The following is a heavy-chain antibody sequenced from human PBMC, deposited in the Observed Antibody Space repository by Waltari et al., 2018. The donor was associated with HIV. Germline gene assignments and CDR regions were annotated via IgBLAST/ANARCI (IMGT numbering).Heavy chain of an antibody. CDR3: ARHHDFYQKKIGYYGYGMDV. CDR2: IFIGESET. V-gene: IGHV5-51*01. CDR1: GATFSKAW. Sequence: EVQLVPSGAEVGRPGEPLKISCKGFGATFSKAWIAWVLPGSGKGLDWMGLIFIGESETRNIYSPSFRGRVTISVDRSINTVYVQWSGLQTSDIVMYYCARHHDFYQKKIGYYGYGMDVWGQGTAVTVS. J-gene: IGHJ6*02. D-gene: IGHD3-3*01.